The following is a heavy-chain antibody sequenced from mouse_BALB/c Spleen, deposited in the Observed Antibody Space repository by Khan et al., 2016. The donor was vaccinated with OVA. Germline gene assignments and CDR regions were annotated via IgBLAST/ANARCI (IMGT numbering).Heavy chain of an antibody. Sequence: QVQLQQSGAELVRPGTSVKVSCKASGYAFTNYLIEWVKQRPGQGLEWIGVINPGSGGTNYNEKFKGKATLTADKSSSTSYMQLSSLASDDSAVYVCARECGNWCDYWGQGTSVTVSS. CDR3: ARECGNWCDY. J-gene: IGHJ4*01. CDR1: GYAFTNYL. V-gene: IGHV1-54*01. CDR2: INPGSGGT. D-gene: IGHD2-10*02.